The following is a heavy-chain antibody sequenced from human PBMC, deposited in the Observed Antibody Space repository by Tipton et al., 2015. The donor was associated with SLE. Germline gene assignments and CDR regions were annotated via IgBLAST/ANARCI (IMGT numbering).Heavy chain of an antibody. Sequence: SLRLSCAASGFTFSSYSMNWVRQAPGKGLEWVSVIYSGGSSTYYADSVKGRFTISRDNSKNTLYLQMNSLRAEDTAVYYCASTPLWFGELFWGQGTLVTVSS. D-gene: IGHD3-10*01. CDR3: ASTPLWFGELF. CDR1: GFTFSSYS. CDR2: IYSGGSST. J-gene: IGHJ4*02. V-gene: IGHV3-23*03.